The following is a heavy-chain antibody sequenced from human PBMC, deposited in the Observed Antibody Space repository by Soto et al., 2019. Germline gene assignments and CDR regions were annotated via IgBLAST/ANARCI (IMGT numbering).Heavy chain of an antibody. CDR1: GGTFSSYA. CDR3: AKETLRFLEQSAKPKNWFDP. J-gene: IGHJ5*02. Sequence: GASVKVSCKASGGTFSSYAISWVRQAPGQGLEWMGGIIPFFNTTNYAQKFQGRVTITADESTSTAYMELSSLRSEDTAVYYCAKETLRFLEQSAKPKNWFDPWGQGILVTVS. D-gene: IGHD3-3*01. V-gene: IGHV1-69*13. CDR2: IIPFFNTT.